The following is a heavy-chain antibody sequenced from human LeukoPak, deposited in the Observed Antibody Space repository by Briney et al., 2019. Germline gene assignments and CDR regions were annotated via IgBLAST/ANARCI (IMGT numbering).Heavy chain of an antibody. J-gene: IGHJ4*02. D-gene: IGHD3-22*01. Sequence: SQTLSLTCTVSGGSISSGDYYWSWIRQPRGKGLEWIGEINHSGSTNYNPSLKSRVTISVDTSKNQFSLKLSSVTAADTAVYYCARVSIVVVTIDYWGQGTLVTVSS. V-gene: IGHV4-30-4*08. CDR1: GGSISSGDYY. CDR3: ARVSIVVVTIDY. CDR2: INHSGST.